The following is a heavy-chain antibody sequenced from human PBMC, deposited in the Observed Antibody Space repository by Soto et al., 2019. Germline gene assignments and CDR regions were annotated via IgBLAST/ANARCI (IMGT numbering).Heavy chain of an antibody. J-gene: IGHJ4*02. V-gene: IGHV1-2*02. D-gene: IGHD3-22*01. Sequence: QVQLVQSGAEVKKPGASVKVSCKASGYTFTGYYMHWVRQAPGQGLEWMGWINPNSGGTNYAQKFQGRVTMTRETSISTAYMELSRLRSDDTAVYYCARGGWSYYYDSSGFNDYWGQGTLVTVSS. CDR1: GYTFTGYY. CDR3: ARGGWSYYYDSSGFNDY. CDR2: INPNSGGT.